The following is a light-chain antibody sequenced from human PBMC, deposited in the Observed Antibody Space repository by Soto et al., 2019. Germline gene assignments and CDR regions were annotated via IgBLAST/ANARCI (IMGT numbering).Light chain of an antibody. CDR2: EDS. J-gene: IGLJ1*01. V-gene: IGLV2-8*01. CDR1: SSDIGAYNY. Sequence: QSALTQPPSASGSPGQSVTISCTGTSSDIGAYNYVSWFQQHPGKAPKLMIYEDSKRPSGVPDRFSGSKSGNTASLTVSGLQAEDEADYYCSSYAGINTYYVFGTGTKLTVL. CDR3: SSYAGINTYYV.